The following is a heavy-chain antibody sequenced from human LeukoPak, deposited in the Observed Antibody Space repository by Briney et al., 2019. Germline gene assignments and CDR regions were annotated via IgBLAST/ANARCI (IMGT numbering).Heavy chain of an antibody. CDR1: GFTFSSYW. CDR2: INSDGSST. J-gene: IGHJ6*03. D-gene: IGHD3-10*01. CDR3: ARVYYGSGSLYYYYYYMDV. V-gene: IGHV3-74*01. Sequence: GGSLRLSCAASGFTFSSYWMHWVRQAPGKGLVWVSRINSDGSSTSYADSVKGRFTISRDNAKNTLYLQMNSLRAEDTAVYYCARVYYGSGSLYYYYYYMDVWGKGTTVTISS.